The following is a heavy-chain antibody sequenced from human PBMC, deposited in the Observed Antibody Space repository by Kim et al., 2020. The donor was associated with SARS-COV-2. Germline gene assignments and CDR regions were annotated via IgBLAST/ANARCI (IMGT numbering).Heavy chain of an antibody. Sequence: SETLSLTCTVSNTSISSFYWSWARQPAGRGLEWIGRIYSRGNTDYNPSLKTRVTMSVDVSKSHFSLRLTSVTAADTAIYYCVRGVPRPYGVDVWGQGTTVTVSS. D-gene: IGHD3-10*01. CDR3: VRGVPRPYGVDV. V-gene: IGHV4-4*07. J-gene: IGHJ6*02. CDR2: IYSRGNT. CDR1: NTSISSFY.